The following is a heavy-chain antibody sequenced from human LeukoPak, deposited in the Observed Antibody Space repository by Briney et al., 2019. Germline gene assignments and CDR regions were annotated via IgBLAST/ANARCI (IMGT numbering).Heavy chain of an antibody. CDR2: IGTAGDT. D-gene: IGHD5-18*01. CDR3: ARDKNSYGLDY. J-gene: IGHJ4*02. V-gene: IGHV3-13*01. CDR1: GFTFSSYD. Sequence: GGSLRLACAASGFTFSSYDMHWVRQATGKGLEWVSAIGTAGDTYYPGSVKGRFTISRENAKNSLYLQMNSLRAGDTAVYYCARDKNSYGLDYWGQGTLVTVSS.